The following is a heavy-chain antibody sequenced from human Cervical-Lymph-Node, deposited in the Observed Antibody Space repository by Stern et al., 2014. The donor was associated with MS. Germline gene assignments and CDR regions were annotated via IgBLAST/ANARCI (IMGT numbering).Heavy chain of an antibody. CDR3: ARHTGDYAFDY. J-gene: IGHJ4*02. V-gene: IGHV5-51*01. Sequence: EDQLVESGAEGKKPGESLKISCQVSGYNFPVYWIGWVRQTPGKGLEGMGIIYPPDSDTRYSPSFQGQVSMSVDKSVSTAYLQWSSLKASDTALYFCARHTGDYAFDYWSQGTLVIVSS. CDR2: IYPPDSDT. D-gene: IGHD4-17*01. CDR1: GYNFPVYW.